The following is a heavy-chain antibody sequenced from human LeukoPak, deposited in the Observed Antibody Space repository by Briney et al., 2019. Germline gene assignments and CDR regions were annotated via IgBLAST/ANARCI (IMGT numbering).Heavy chain of an antibody. CDR2: ISWNSGSI. D-gene: IGHD6-13*01. Sequence: GGSLRLSCAASGFTFDDYAMHWVRQAPGKGLQGVSGISWNSGSIGYADSVKGRFTISRDNAKNSLYLQMNSLRAEDMALYYCAKDAAGTTRGYYFDYWGQGTLVTVSS. V-gene: IGHV3-9*03. J-gene: IGHJ4*02. CDR1: GFTFDDYA. CDR3: AKDAAGTTRGYYFDY.